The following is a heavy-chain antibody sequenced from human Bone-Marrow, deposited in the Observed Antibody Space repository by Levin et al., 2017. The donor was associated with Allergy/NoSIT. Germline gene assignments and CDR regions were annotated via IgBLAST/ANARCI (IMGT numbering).Heavy chain of an antibody. D-gene: IGHD4-17*01. V-gene: IGHV3-15*01. J-gene: IGHJ4*02. Sequence: KPGGSLRLSCAASGFTFSSAWMSWVRQAPGKGLEWVGRVKSKTDGGTTDYAAPVKGRFTISRDDSKDTVYLQMNSLKTEDTAVYYCTMPYGFPSNTPIDYGGQGTLVTVSS. CDR1: GFTFSSAW. CDR3: TMPYGFPSNTPIDY. CDR2: VKSKTDGGTT.